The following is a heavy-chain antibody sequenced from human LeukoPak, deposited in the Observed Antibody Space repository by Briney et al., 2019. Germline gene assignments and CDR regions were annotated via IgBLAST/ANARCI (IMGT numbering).Heavy chain of an antibody. D-gene: IGHD3-10*01. J-gene: IGHJ4*02. V-gene: IGHV3-74*01. Sequence: GGSLRLSCAASGFTFSSYWMHWVRQAPGKGLVWVSRINTDGSTTSYADSVKGRFTISRDNAKNTLYLHMDSLRAEDTAVYFCTRGGVDYWGQGTLVSVSS. CDR3: TRGGVDY. CDR1: GFTFSSYW. CDR2: INTDGSTT.